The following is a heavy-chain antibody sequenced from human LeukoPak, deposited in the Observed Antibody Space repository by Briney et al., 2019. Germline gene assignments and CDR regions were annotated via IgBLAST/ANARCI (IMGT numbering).Heavy chain of an antibody. J-gene: IGHJ5*02. CDR1: GLTFSSYW. CDR2: IKQDGSEN. Sequence: QTGGSLRLSCAASGLTFSSYWMSWVRQAPGKGLEWVASIKQDGSENYYVDSVKGRFTISRDNAKNSLYLQMNSLRAEDTAVYYCARDCSSTSCYRGGFDPWGQGTLVTVSS. CDR3: ARDCSSTSCYRGGFDP. D-gene: IGHD2-2*02. V-gene: IGHV3-7*01.